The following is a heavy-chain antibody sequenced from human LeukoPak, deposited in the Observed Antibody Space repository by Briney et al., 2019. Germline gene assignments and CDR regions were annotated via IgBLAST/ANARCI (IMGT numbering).Heavy chain of an antibody. CDR3: AKGGDIVVVVAATLHNWFDP. Sequence: GGSLRLSCAASGFTFSSYAMSWVRQAPRKGLQWVSAISGSGGSTYYADSVKGRFTISRDNSKNTLYLQMNSLRAEDTAVYYCAKGGDIVVVVAATLHNWFDPWGQGTLVTVSS. D-gene: IGHD2-15*01. J-gene: IGHJ5*02. CDR1: GFTFSSYA. V-gene: IGHV3-23*01. CDR2: ISGSGGST.